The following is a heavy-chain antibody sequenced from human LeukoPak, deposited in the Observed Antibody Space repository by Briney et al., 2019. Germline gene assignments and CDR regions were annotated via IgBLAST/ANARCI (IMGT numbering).Heavy chain of an antibody. D-gene: IGHD6-6*01. CDR2: ISSSSSYI. V-gene: IGHV3-21*01. CDR3: ARELAARPDY. J-gene: IGHJ4*02. Sequence: GGSLRLSCAASGFTFSSYWMSWVRQAPGKGLEWVSSISSSSSYIYYADSVKGRFTISRDNAKNSLYLQMNSLRAEDTAVYYCARELAARPDYWGQGTLVTVSS. CDR1: GFTFSSYW.